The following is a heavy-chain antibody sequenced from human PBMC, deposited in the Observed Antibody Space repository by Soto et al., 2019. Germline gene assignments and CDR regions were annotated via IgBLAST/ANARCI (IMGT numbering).Heavy chain of an antibody. CDR1: GGTFSSYA. J-gene: IGHJ4*02. D-gene: IGHD3-9*01. Sequence: ASVKVPCKASGGTFSSYAISWVRQAPGQGLEWMGGIIPIFGTANYAQKFQGRVTITTDESTSTAYMELSSLRSEDTAVYYCARGRYFDWLLRDYWGQGTLVTVSS. CDR3: ARGRYFDWLLRDY. V-gene: IGHV1-69*05. CDR2: IIPIFGTA.